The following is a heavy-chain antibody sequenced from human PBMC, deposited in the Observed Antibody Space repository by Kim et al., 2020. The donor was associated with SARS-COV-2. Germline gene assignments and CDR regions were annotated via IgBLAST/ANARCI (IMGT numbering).Heavy chain of an antibody. CDR1: GYTFTSYA. V-gene: IGHV7-4-1*02. D-gene: IGHD3-3*01. CDR2: INTNTGNP. J-gene: IGHJ3*02. CDR3: ARDPSITIFGVVITYDAFDI. Sequence: ASLKVSCKASGYTFTSYAMNWVRQAPGQGLEWMGWINTNTGNPTYAQGFTGRFVFSLDTSVSTAYLQISSLKAEDTAVYYCARDPSITIFGVVITYDAFDIWGQGTMVTVSS.